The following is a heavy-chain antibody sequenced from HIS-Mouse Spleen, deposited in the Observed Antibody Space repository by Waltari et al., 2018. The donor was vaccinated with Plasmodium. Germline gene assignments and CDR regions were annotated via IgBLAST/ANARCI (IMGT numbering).Heavy chain of an antibody. CDR3: ASSWYWYFDL. V-gene: IGHV3-7*01. CDR2: IKQDGSEK. Sequence: EVQLVESGGGLVQPGGSLSISCAASGFTFGSYWMSWVLQAPGKGLEWVANIKQDGSEKYYGDFVKGRFTISRDNAKNSLYLQMNSLRAEDTAVYYCASSWYWYFDLWGRGTLVTVSS. J-gene: IGHJ2*01. CDR1: GFTFGSYW. D-gene: IGHD6-13*01.